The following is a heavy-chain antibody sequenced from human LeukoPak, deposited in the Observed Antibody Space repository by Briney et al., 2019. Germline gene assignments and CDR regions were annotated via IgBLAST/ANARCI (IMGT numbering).Heavy chain of an antibody. CDR1: GFTFNNYA. CDR3: ARDQLGAVLYFDY. V-gene: IGHV3-23*01. J-gene: IGHJ4*02. Sequence: GGSLRLSCAASGFTFNNYAMNWVRQAPGKGLEWVSAISGSGGGTSYADSVKGRFTISRDNSKNTLYLQINSLRVEDTAVYYRARDQLGAVLYFDYWGQGTLVTVSS. CDR2: ISGSGGGT. D-gene: IGHD1-1*01.